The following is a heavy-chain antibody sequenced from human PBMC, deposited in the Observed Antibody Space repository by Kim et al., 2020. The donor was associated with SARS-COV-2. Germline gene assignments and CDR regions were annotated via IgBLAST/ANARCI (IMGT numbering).Heavy chain of an antibody. CDR1: GYTFTSYA. D-gene: IGHD3-16*01. J-gene: IGHJ4*02. V-gene: IGHV1-3*01. CDR3: ALLGLLSPTVFDY. Sequence: ASVKVSCKASGYTFTSYAMHWVRQAPGQRLEWMGWINAGNGNTKYSQKFQGRVTITRDTSASTAYMELSSLRSEDTAVYYCALLGLLSPTVFDYWGQGTLVTVSS. CDR2: INAGNGNT.